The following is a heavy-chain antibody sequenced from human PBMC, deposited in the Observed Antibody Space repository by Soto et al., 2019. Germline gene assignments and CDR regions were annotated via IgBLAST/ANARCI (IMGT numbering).Heavy chain of an antibody. CDR3: ARGYYDSSGYYHNDAFDI. V-gene: IGHV4-39*01. J-gene: IGHJ3*02. Sequence: SETLSLTCTVSGGSISSYYWSWIRQPPGKGLEWIGSIYYSGSTYYNPSLKSRVTISVDTSKNQFSLKLSSVTAADTAVYYCARGYYDSSGYYHNDAFDIWGQGTMVTVSS. CDR1: GGSISSYY. D-gene: IGHD3-22*01. CDR2: IYYSGST.